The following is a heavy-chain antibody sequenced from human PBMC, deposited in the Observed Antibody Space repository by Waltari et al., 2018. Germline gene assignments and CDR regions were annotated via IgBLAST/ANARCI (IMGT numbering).Heavy chain of an antibody. D-gene: IGHD1-7*01. CDR2: IYSGGSST. CDR1: GFTFSSYA. V-gene: IGHV3-23*03. CDR3: AKDKITGTYYFDY. J-gene: IGHJ4*02. Sequence: EVKLVESGGGLVQPGGSLRLSCAASGFTFSSYAMSWVRQAPGKGLEWVSVIYSGGSSTYYADSVKGRFTISRDNSKNTLYLQMNSLRAEDTAVYYCAKDKITGTYYFDYWGQGTLVTVSS.